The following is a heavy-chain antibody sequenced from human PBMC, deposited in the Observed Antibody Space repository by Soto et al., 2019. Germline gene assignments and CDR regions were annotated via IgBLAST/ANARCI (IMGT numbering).Heavy chain of an antibody. V-gene: IGHV3-33*01. J-gene: IGHJ6*02. Sequence: GGSLRLSCAASGFTFSSYGMHWVRQAPGKGLEWVAVIWYDGSNKYYADSVKGRFTISRDNSKNTLYLQMNSLRAEDTAVYYCARDLIDYGMDVWGQGTTVTVSS. CDR2: IWYDGSNK. CDR3: ARDLIDYGMDV. CDR1: GFTFSSYG.